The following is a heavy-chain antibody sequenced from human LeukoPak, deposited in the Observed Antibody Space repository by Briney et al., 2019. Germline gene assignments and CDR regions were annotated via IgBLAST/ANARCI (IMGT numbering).Heavy chain of an antibody. CDR1: GYTFTGYY. V-gene: IGHV1-2*02. Sequence: ASVKLSCKASGYTFTGYYAHWVRQAPGQGLQWMGWINPNNGGTNYAQKFQGRVTMTRDTSISTAYMELSRLTSDDTAVYYCASGASPVAANTRDYFDYWGQGTLVTVSS. CDR2: INPNNGGT. D-gene: IGHD2-15*01. J-gene: IGHJ4*02. CDR3: ASGASPVAANTRDYFDY.